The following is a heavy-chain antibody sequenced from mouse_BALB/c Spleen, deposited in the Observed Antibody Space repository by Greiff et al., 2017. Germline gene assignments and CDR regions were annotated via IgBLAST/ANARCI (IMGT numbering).Heavy chain of an antibody. CDR1: GYTFTSYW. CDR3: ASRYDGYAYYSMDY. D-gene: IGHD2-3*01. V-gene: IGHV1S81*02. J-gene: IGHJ4*01. CDR2: INPSNGRT. Sequence: QVQLQQPGAELVKPGASVKLSCKASGYTFTSYWMHWVKQRPGQGLEWIGEINPSNGRTNYNEKFKSKATLTVDKYSRTAYMQLSSLTAEDSAVYYCASRYDGYAYYSMDYWGQGTSVTVAS.